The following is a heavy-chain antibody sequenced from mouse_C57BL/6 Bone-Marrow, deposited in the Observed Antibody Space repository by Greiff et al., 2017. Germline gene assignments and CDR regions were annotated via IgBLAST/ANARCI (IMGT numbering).Heavy chain of an antibody. V-gene: IGHV14-4*01. CDR3: TTPYGSSYGWFAY. J-gene: IGHJ3*01. Sequence: VQLKESGAELVRPGASVKLSCTASGFNIKDDYMHWVKQRPEQGLEWIGWIDPENGDTEYASKFLGKATITADTSSNTAYLQLSSLTSEDTAVYYCTTPYGSSYGWFAYWGQGTLVTVSA. CDR1: GFNIKDDY. CDR2: IDPENGDT. D-gene: IGHD1-1*01.